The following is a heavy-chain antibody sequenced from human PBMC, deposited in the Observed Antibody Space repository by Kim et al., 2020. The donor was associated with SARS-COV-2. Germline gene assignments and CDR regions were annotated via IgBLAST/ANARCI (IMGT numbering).Heavy chain of an antibody. Sequence: GGSLRLSCAASGLTFSIYAMSWVGQAPGKWLEWVSAISGRGGSTDYADSVKGRFTISRDNSKNTLYLQMNSLRAEDTAVYYCAKKSIVVVPAAALDYWGQGTLVTVSS. CDR1: GLTFSIYA. D-gene: IGHD2-2*01. J-gene: IGHJ4*02. CDR2: ISGRGGST. CDR3: AKKSIVVVPAAALDY. V-gene: IGHV3-23*01.